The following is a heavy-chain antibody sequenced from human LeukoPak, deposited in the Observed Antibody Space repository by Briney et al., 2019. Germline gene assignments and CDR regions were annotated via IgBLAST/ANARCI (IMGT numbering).Heavy chain of an antibody. CDR2: ISYDGSNK. D-gene: IGHD6-19*01. J-gene: IGHJ4*02. Sequence: GGSLRLSCAASGFTFTSYGFHWVRQAPGKGLEWVAVISYDGSNKYYPDSVKGRFTISRDNSKNTLYLQMNSLRAEDTAVYYCAKSTSVAGIDYWGQGNLVTVSS. V-gene: IGHV3-30*18. CDR3: AKSTSVAGIDY. CDR1: GFTFTSYG.